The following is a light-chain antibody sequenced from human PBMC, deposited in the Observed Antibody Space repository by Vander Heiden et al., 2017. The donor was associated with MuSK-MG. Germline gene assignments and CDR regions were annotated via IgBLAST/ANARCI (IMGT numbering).Light chain of an antibody. CDR1: QSVSSSY. CDR2: GTS. V-gene: IGKV3-20*01. CDR3: QQYCSSPPWT. J-gene: IGKJ1*01. Sequence: ETVLTQSPGTLPLSSGERATLSCRASQSVSSSYLAWYQQKPGQPPRLLIYGTSNRAAGIPDRFSGSGSGTDFTLTISRLEPEDFTMYYCQQYCSSPPWTFGQGTKVEIK.